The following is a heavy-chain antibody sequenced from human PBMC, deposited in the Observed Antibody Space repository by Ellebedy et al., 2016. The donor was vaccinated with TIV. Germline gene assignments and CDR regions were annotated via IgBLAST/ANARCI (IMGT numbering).Heavy chain of an antibody. CDR2: IRSGSSTS. J-gene: IGHJ3*02. V-gene: IGHV3-48*02. CDR1: GFTFSTYS. Sequence: GESLKISCAASGFTFSTYSMNWVRQAPGKGLEWISNIRSGSSTSSYADSVKGRFTISRDDARDSLFLQMNNLRDGDTAVYFCVRDRQYAFDIWGQGTMVTVCS. D-gene: IGHD5-24*01. CDR3: VRDRQYAFDI.